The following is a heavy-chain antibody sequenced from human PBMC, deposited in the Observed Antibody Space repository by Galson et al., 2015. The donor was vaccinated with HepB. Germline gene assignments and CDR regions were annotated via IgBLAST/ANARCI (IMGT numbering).Heavy chain of an antibody. D-gene: IGHD3-16*01. Sequence: SVKVSCKASGGTFSSYAISWVRQAPAQGLEWMGGIIPMFGTPKYAQKFQGRVTITADESTNTAYMELSGLRSEDTAVYYCARDSAGWGSYFFYYFEYWGQGTRVTVSS. CDR1: GGTFSSYA. J-gene: IGHJ4*02. CDR3: ARDSAGWGSYFFYYFEY. CDR2: IIPMFGTP. V-gene: IGHV1-69*13.